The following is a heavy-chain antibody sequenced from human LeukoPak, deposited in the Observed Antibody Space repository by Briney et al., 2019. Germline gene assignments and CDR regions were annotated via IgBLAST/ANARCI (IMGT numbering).Heavy chain of an antibody. CDR1: GFTFSSYG. D-gene: IGHD4-23*01. CDR3: AKEGMATVVTGNWFDP. J-gene: IGHJ5*02. V-gene: IGHV3-33*06. CDR2: IWYDGSNK. Sequence: GGSLRLSCAASGFTFSSYGMHWVRQAPGKGLEWVAVIWYDGSNKYYADSVKGRFTISRDNSKNTLYLQMNSLRAEDTAVYYCAKEGMATVVTGNWFDPWGQGTLVTVSS.